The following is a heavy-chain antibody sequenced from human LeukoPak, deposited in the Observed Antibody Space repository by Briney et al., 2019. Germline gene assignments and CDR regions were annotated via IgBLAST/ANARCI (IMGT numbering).Heavy chain of an antibody. CDR3: ARVPMIRGVVIDHMDV. CDR1: GFTFSRYA. J-gene: IGHJ6*03. Sequence: GGSLRLSCSASGFTFSRYAMNWVRQAPGKGLQWVSSISSSSSYIYYADSVKGRFTISRDNAKKSLYLEMNSLRAEDTAVYYCARVPMIRGVVIDHMDVWGKGTTVTISS. V-gene: IGHV3-21*01. CDR2: ISSSSSYI. D-gene: IGHD3-10*01.